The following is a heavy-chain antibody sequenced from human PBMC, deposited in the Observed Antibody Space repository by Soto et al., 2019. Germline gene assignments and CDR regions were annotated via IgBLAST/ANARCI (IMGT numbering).Heavy chain of an antibody. V-gene: IGHV1-69*02. D-gene: IGHD1-1*01. CDR2: IIPILGIA. Sequence: HPRASVKVSCKASGGTFSSYTISWVRQAPGQGLEWMGRIIPILGIANYAQKFQGRVTITADKSTSTAYMELSSLRSEDTAVYYCASHIEKEGLGTTLWFDPWGQGTLVTASS. CDR3: ASHIEKEGLGTTLWFDP. J-gene: IGHJ5*02. CDR1: GGTFSSYT.